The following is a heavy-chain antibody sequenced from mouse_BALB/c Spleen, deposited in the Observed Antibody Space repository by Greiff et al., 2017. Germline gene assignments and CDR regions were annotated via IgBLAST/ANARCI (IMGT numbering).Heavy chain of an antibody. D-gene: IGHD2-14*01. CDR1: GFNIKDYY. CDR2: IDPENGDT. V-gene: IGHV14-4*02. J-gene: IGHJ4*01. Sequence: VQLHQSGAELVRSGASVKLSCTASGFNIKDYYMHWVKQRPEQGLEWIGWIDPENGDTEYAPKFQGKATMTADTSSNTAYLQLSSLTSEDTAVYYCYRYDGNYYAMDYWGQGTSVTVSS. CDR3: YRYDGNYYAMDY.